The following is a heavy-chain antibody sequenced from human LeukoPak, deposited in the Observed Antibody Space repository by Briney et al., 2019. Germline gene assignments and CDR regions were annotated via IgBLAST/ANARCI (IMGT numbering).Heavy chain of an antibody. D-gene: IGHD1-1*01. CDR3: AKGERRYYYYGMDV. Sequence: GGSLRLSCAASGFTFSSYAMSWVRHAPGKGLEWVSAISGSGGSTYYADSVKGRFTISRDNSKNTLYLQMNSLRAEDTAVYYCAKGERRYYYYGMDVWGKGTTVTVSS. V-gene: IGHV3-23*01. CDR1: GFTFSSYA. CDR2: ISGSGGST. J-gene: IGHJ6*04.